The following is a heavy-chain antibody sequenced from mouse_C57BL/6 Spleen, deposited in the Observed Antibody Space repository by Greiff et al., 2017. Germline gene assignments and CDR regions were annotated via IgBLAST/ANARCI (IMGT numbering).Heavy chain of an antibody. Sequence: QVQLQQPGAELVRPGSSVNLSCKASGYTFTSYWMHWVKQRPIQGLEWIGNIDPSDSETHYNQKFKDKATLTVAKSSSTAYMQLSSLTSEDSAVYYCARSIYYDYDWYFDVWGTGTTVTVSS. D-gene: IGHD2-4*01. CDR1: GYTFTSYW. CDR3: ARSIYYDYDWYFDV. CDR2: IDPSDSET. J-gene: IGHJ1*03. V-gene: IGHV1-52*01.